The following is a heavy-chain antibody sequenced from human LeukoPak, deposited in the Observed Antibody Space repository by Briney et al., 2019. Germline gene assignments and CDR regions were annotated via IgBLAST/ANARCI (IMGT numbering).Heavy chain of an antibody. D-gene: IGHD3-22*01. CDR3: ARLRYYDSSGYYYYYYYMDV. CDR1: GYSISSGYY. Sequence: SETLSLTCAVSGYSISSGYYWGWIRQPPGKGLEWIGSIYYSGSTYYNPSLKSRVTISVDTSKNQFSLKLSSVTAADTAVYYCARLRYYDSSGYYYYYYYMDVWGKGTTVTVSS. CDR2: IYYSGST. J-gene: IGHJ6*03. V-gene: IGHV4-38-2*01.